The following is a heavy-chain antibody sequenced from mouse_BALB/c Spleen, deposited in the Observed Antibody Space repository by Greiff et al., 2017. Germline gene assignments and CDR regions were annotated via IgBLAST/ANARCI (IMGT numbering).Heavy chain of an antibody. J-gene: IGHJ4*01. CDR3: ARGLYGNYPYYAMDY. CDR1: GFTFSDYG. CDR2: ISNLAYSI. V-gene: IGHV5-15*02. Sequence: DVKLVESGGGLVQPGGSRKLSCAASGFTFSDYGMAWVRQAPGKGPEWVAFISNLAYSIYYADTVTGRFTISRENAKNTLYLEMSSLRSEDTAMYYCARGLYGNYPYYAMDYWGQGTSVTVSS. D-gene: IGHD2-1*01.